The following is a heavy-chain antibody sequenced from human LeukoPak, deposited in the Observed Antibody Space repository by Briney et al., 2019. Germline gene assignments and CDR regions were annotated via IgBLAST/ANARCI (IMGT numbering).Heavy chain of an antibody. V-gene: IGHV3-23*01. CDR2: ISGSGGST. D-gene: IGHD3-22*01. CDR3: AKARHYYDSSGLDY. J-gene: IGHJ4*02. Sequence: GGSLRLSCAASGFSSSSYAMSWVRQAPGKGLEWVSAISGSGGSTYYADSVKGRFTISRDNSKNTLYLQMNSLRAEDTAVYYCAKARHYYDSSGLDYWGQGTLVTVSS. CDR1: GFSSSSYA.